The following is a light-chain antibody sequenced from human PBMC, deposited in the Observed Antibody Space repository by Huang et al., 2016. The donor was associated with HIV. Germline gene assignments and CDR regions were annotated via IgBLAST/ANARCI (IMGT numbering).Light chain of an antibody. V-gene: IGKV3-15*01. Sequence: EIVMTQSPATLSVSPGQRVTLSCRAKRSVSTNLAWYQQRHGHAPRLLIYGSSTRAPGIPARFSGSGSGTDFSLTISSLQSEDFALYYCHQYNNWLLSFGGGTRV. CDR3: HQYNNWLLS. CDR1: RSVSTN. J-gene: IGKJ4*01. CDR2: GSS.